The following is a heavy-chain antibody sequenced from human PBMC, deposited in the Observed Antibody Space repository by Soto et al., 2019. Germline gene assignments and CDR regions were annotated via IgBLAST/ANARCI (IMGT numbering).Heavy chain of an antibody. V-gene: IGHV4-59*01. CDR2: IYYSGST. CDR3: ARVSRDAVYYYYMDV. Sequence: SETLSLTCTVSGGSISSYYWSWIRQPPGKGLEWIGYIYYSGSTNYNPSLKSRVTISVDTSKNQFSLKLSSVTAADTAVYYCARVSRDAVYYYYMDVWGKGTTVTVSS. CDR1: GGSISSYY. D-gene: IGHD2-21*02. J-gene: IGHJ6*03.